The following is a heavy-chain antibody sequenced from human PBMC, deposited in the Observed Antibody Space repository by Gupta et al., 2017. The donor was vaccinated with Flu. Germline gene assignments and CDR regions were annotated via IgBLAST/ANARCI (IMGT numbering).Heavy chain of an antibody. CDR2: ISWNSDTT. Sequence: PGKGLEWVSGISWNSDTTDYADSVRGRFTISRDNAKNSLYLQMNSLRTEDTAFYYCTKDYVSTVTTSGWFDPWGQGTLVTVSS. J-gene: IGHJ5*02. CDR3: TKDYVSTVTTSGWFDP. V-gene: IGHV3-9*01. D-gene: IGHD4-17*01.